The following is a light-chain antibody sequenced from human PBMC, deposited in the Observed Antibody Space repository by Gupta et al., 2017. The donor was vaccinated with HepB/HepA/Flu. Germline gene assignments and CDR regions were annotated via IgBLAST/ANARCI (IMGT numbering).Light chain of an antibody. CDR1: QSISNF. J-gene: IGKJ1*01. Sequence: DIQMTQSPSSLSASVGDRVTIVCRASQSISNFLNWYQQKPGRAPNLLIYAASSLQSGVPSRFSGSGSGTDFTLTISNLQPEDFATYYCQQSYGNPRTFGQGTRVEIK. CDR3: QQSYGNPRT. CDR2: AAS. V-gene: IGKV1-39*01.